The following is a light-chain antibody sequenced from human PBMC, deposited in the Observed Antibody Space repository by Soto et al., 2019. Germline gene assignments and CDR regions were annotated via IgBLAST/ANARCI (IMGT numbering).Light chain of an antibody. J-gene: IGKJ1*01. CDR3: QQYNSYRWT. Sequence: DFLMTQSPSTLSASVGDRVTITCRASQSISDRLAWYQQKTGNAPKLMIYKASSLQNGDPSRFRGSVSGTEVTPTIISLQPDDFAMYYCQQYNSYRWTFRQWSKLQLK. CDR1: QSISDR. V-gene: IGKV1-5*03. CDR2: KAS.